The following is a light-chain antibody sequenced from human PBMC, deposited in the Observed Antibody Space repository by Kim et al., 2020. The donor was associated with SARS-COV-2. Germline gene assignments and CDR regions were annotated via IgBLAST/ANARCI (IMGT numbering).Light chain of an antibody. CDR2: DTS. CDR1: QSVSSN. V-gene: IGKV3-15*01. J-gene: IGKJ2*01. Sequence: SPGDRATLSCRAGQSVSSNFACYQQTPGQAPRPLIYDTSTRAAGIPARFSGSGYGTDFTLTISSLQSEDFAVYYCQQYNRWPPMYTFGQGTKLEI. CDR3: QQYNRWPPMYT.